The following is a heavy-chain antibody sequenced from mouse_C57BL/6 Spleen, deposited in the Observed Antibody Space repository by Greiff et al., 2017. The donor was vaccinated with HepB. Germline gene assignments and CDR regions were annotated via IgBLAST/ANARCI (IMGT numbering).Heavy chain of an antibody. D-gene: IGHD1-1*01. J-gene: IGHJ2*01. CDR3: ARSPDYYGSTYYFDY. Sequence: EVHLVESGGGLVKPGGSLKLSCAASGFTFSSYAMSWVRQTPEKRLEWVATISDGGSYTYYPDNVKGRFTISRDNAKNNLYLQMSHLKSEDTAMYYCARSPDYYGSTYYFDYWGQGTTLTVSS. V-gene: IGHV5-4*01. CDR1: GFTFSSYA. CDR2: ISDGGSYT.